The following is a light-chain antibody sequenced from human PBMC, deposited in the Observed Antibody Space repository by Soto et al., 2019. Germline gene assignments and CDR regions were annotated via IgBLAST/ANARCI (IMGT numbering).Light chain of an antibody. V-gene: IGKV3-11*01. CDR3: QQRSYWSPFT. CDR1: QSVRKY. J-gene: IGKJ3*01. CDR2: DAS. Sequence: EIVLTQSPATLSLSPGERATLSCRASQSVRKYLAWYQQKPGQAPRLLIYDASYSATGIPARFSGSGSVTDFTLTISTPQPEDFAVYYCQQRSYWSPFTFGPGTRVDIK.